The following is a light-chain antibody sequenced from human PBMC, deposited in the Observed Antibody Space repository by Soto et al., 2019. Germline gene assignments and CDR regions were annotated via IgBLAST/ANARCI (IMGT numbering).Light chain of an antibody. J-gene: IGKJ1*01. Sequence: DIQMTQSPSTLSASVGDRVTITCRASQSISSWLAWYQQKPGKAPKLLIYDASSLESGVPSRFSGSGSGTEFTLTISILQPDEFATYYCQQYNSYWTFGQGTKV. CDR2: DAS. CDR1: QSISSW. V-gene: IGKV1-5*01. CDR3: QQYNSYWT.